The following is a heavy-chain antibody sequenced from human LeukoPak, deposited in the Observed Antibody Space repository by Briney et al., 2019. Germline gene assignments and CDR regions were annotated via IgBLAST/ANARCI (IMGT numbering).Heavy chain of an antibody. J-gene: IGHJ5*02. D-gene: IGHD2-2*01. CDR2: IYHSGST. CDR1: GGSISSGGYS. Sequence: PSPTLSLTCAVSGGSISSGGYSWSWIRQPPGKGLEWIWYIYHSGSTYYNPSLKSRVTISVDRSKNQFSLKLSSVTAADTAVYYCAREVEVPASAFRGANWFDPWGQGTLVTVSS. V-gene: IGHV4-30-2*01. CDR3: AREVEVPASAFRGANWFDP.